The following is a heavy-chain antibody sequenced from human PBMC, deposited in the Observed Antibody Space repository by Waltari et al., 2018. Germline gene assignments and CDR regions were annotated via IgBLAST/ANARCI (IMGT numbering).Heavy chain of an antibody. CDR1: GYTLTELS. J-gene: IGHJ5*02. V-gene: IGHV1-24*01. CDR3: ASGRTRSGSYFNWFDP. D-gene: IGHD1-26*01. CDR2: FDPEDGET. Sequence: QVQLVQSGAEVKKPGASVKVSCKVSGYTLTELSMHWVRQAPGKGLEWMGGFDPEDGETIYAQKFQGRVTMTEDTSTDTAYMELSSLRSEDTAVYYCASGRTRSGSYFNWFDPWGQGTLVTVSS.